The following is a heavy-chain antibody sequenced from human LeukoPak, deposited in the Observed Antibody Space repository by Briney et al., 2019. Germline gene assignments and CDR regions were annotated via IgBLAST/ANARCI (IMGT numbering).Heavy chain of an antibody. CDR1: GFTFSSYS. V-gene: IGHV3-30*03. CDR3: ARDTNDY. CDR2: ISYDGSNK. J-gene: IGHJ4*02. Sequence: GGSLRLSCAASGFTFSSYSMNWVRQAPGKGLEWVAVISYDGSNKYYADSVKGRFTISRDNSKNTLYLQMNSLRAEDTAVYYCARDTNDYWGQGTLVTVSS. D-gene: IGHD1-1*01.